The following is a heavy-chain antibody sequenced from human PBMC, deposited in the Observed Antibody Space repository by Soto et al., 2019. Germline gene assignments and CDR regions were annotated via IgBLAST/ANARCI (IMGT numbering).Heavy chain of an antibody. V-gene: IGHV3-23*01. CDR2: ISGSGGST. Sequence: EVQLLESGGGLVQPGGSLRLSCAASGFTFSSYAMNWVRQAPGKGLEWVSVISGSGGSTYYADSVKGRFTISRDNSKNTLYLQMNSLRAEDTAVYYCARRGSGSYYDYWGQGTLVTVSS. CDR1: GFTFSSYA. CDR3: ARRGSGSYYDY. J-gene: IGHJ4*02. D-gene: IGHD1-26*01.